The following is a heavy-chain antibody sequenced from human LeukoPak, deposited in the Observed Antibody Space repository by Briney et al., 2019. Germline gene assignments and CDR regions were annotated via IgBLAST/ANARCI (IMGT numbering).Heavy chain of an antibody. CDR2: INHSGST. CDR1: GGSFSGYY. CDR3: ARKVRFLNYFDY. J-gene: IGHJ4*02. D-gene: IGHD3-10*01. Sequence: SETLSLTCAVYGGSFSGYYWSWIRQPPGKGLEWIGEINHSGSTNYNPSLKSRVTISVDTSKNQFSLKLSSVTAADTAVYYCARKVRFLNYFDYWGQGTLVTVSS. V-gene: IGHV4-34*01.